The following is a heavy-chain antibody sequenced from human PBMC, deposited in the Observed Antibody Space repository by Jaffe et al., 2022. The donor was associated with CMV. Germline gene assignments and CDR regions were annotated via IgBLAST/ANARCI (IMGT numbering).Heavy chain of an antibody. D-gene: IGHD2-8*01. Sequence: QVQLVQSGAEVKKPGASVKVSCKASGYTFTSYAMHWVRQAPGQRLEWMGWINAGNGNTKYSQKFQGRVTITRDTSASTAYMELSSLRSEDTAVYYCANLGATNGPMDVWGKGTTVTVSS. J-gene: IGHJ6*03. CDR3: ANLGATNGPMDV. V-gene: IGHV1-3*01. CDR2: INAGNGNT. CDR1: GYTFTSYA.